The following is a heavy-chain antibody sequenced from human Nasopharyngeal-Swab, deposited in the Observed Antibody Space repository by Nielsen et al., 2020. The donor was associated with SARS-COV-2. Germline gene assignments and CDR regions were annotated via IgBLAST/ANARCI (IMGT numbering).Heavy chain of an antibody. J-gene: IGHJ3*02. CDR2: IYYTACT. CDR1: GCPVSSGSYS. CDR3: ARATKYYGSGDI. D-gene: IGHD3-10*01. V-gene: IGHV4-61*01. Sequence: GSLRLSCTVSGCPVSSGSYSWSWIRQPPGKSLDWLWFIYYTACTNYTPPLKSRVTISVDTSKNQFSLKLNSVTAADTAVYYCARATKYYGSGDIWGQGTMVTVSS.